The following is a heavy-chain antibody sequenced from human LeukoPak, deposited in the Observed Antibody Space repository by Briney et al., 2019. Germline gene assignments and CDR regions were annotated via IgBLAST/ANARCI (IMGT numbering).Heavy chain of an antibody. V-gene: IGHV4-38-2*02. J-gene: IGHJ4*02. CDR2: IYHSGST. D-gene: IGHD5-18*01. CDR3: ARAGGYGLIDY. CDR1: GYSISSGYY. Sequence: SETLSLTCTVSGYSISSGYYWGWIRQPPGKGLEWIGSIYHSGSTYYNPSLKSRVTISLDTSKNQFSLKVGSMTAADTAVYYCARAGGYGLIDYWGQGTMVTVSS.